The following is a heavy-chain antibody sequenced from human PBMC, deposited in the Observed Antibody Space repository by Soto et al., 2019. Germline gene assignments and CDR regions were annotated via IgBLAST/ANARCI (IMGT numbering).Heavy chain of an antibody. J-gene: IGHJ4*02. CDR2: ISGFNGKT. V-gene: IGHV1-18*01. CDR1: GYTFSNYD. Sequence: GASVKVSCKASGYTFSNYDVSWVRRAPGQGLQWMGWISGFNGKTLYAQKVRDRVIMTLDTSTSTAYMELRSLKSDDTAVYYCAKVNGLGGGWYKMIPIFDYWGQGTLVTAPQ. CDR3: AKVNGLGGGWYKMIPIFDY. D-gene: IGHD6-19*01.